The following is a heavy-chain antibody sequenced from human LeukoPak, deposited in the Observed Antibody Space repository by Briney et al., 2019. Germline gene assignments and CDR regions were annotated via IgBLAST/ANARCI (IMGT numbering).Heavy chain of an antibody. D-gene: IGHD3-22*01. CDR3: ARSSGYFLFDY. CDR2: ISSSGSTI. V-gene: IGHV3-48*04. J-gene: IGHJ4*02. Sequence: TGXXLRLSCAASGFTFSSYSMSWIRQAPGKGLEWVSYISSSGSTIYYADSVKGRFTISRDNAKNSLYLQMNSLRAEDTAVYYCARSSGYFLFDYWGQGTLVTVSS. CDR1: GFTFSSYS.